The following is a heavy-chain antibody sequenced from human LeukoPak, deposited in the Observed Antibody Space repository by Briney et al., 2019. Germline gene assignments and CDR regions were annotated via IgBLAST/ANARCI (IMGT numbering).Heavy chain of an antibody. Sequence: TSETLSLTCAVYGGSFSGYYWSWIRQPPGKGLEWIGEINHSGSTNYNPSLKSRVTISVDTSKNQFSLKLSSVTAADTAVYYCAKDYGSGSCWGFDPWGQGTLVTVSS. J-gene: IGHJ5*02. CDR3: AKDYGSGSCWGFDP. V-gene: IGHV4-34*01. CDR1: GGSFSGYY. D-gene: IGHD3-10*01. CDR2: INHSGST.